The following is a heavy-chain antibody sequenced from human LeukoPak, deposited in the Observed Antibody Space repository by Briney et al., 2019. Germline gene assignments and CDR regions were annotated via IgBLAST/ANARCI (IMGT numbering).Heavy chain of an antibody. Sequence: GASLRLSCAASGFTFSSYAMSWVRQAPGKGLEWDSAISGSGGSTYYADSVKGRFTISRDNSKNTLYLQMNSLRAEDTAVYYCAKDRYSGSYYFDYWGQGTLVTVSS. CDR1: GFTFSSYA. V-gene: IGHV3-23*01. CDR3: AKDRYSGSYYFDY. D-gene: IGHD1-26*01. CDR2: ISGSGGST. J-gene: IGHJ4*02.